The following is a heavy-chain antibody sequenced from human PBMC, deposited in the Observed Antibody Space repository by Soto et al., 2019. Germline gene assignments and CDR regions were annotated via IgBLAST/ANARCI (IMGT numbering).Heavy chain of an antibody. V-gene: IGHV3-11*01. CDR2: ISSSGSTI. J-gene: IGHJ5*02. Sequence: QVQLVESGGGLVNPGVSLRLSCAASGFTSSDYYMSWIRQAPGKGLEWLSYISSSGSTIYYADSVKGRFTISRDNAKNSLFLQMNSLRAEDTAVYYCARERTEDREGWFDPWGQGTLVTVSS. D-gene: IGHD1-1*01. CDR3: ARERTEDREGWFDP. CDR1: GFTSSDYY.